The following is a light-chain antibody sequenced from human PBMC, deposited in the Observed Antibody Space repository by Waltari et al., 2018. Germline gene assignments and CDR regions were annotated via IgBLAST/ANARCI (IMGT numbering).Light chain of an antibody. CDR1: KLGNKY. CDR3: QAWDSSTAP. V-gene: IGLV3-1*01. J-gene: IGLJ2*01. Sequence: SYELTQPPSVSVSPGQTASITCTGAKLGNKYASWYQQKPGQSPLLVIYQDNKRPSGIPERFAGSTSGNTATLTISGTQAMDEADYYCQAWDSSTAPFGGGTKLTVL. CDR2: QDN.